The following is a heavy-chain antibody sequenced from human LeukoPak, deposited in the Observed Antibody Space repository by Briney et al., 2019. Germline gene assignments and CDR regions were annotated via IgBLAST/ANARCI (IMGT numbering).Heavy chain of an antibody. CDR2: VTGDKL. CDR3: SRRMPFEEFDD. J-gene: IGHJ4*01. CDR1: GFGLSTYA. Sequence: GGSLRLSCAASGFGLSTYAVNWVRQTPGKGLEWVSFVTGDKLYFADSVMGRFTVSRDNAKNSLYLQMNSLRDEDTGIYYCSRRMPFEEFDDWGQGTTVTVSS. V-gene: IGHV3-48*03. D-gene: IGHD2-2*01.